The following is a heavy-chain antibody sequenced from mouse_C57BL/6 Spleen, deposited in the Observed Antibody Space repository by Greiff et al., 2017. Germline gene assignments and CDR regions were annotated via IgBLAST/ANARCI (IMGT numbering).Heavy chain of an antibody. D-gene: IGHD1-1*01. Sequence: EVKLLESGPGLVKPSQSLSLTCSVTGYSITSGYYWNWIRQFPGNKLEWMGYISYDGSNNYNPSLKNRISITRDTSKNQFFLKLNSVTTEDTATYYCASHITTVGDWFAYWGQGTLVTVSA. V-gene: IGHV3-6*01. J-gene: IGHJ3*01. CDR1: GYSITSGYY. CDR3: ASHITTVGDWFAY. CDR2: ISYDGSN.